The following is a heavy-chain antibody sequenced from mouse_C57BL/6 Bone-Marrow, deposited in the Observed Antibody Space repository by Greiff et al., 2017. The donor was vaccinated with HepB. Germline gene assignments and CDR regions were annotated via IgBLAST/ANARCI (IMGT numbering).Heavy chain of an antibody. Sequence: VQRVVSGGGLVKPGGSLKLSCAASGFTFSSYAMSWVRQTPEKRLEWVATISDGGSYTYYPDNVKGRFTIYRDNAKNNLYLQMRHLKSEDTAMYGCASGLTGLVFDNWGQGTNRTLSS. J-gene: IGHJ2*01. V-gene: IGHV5-4*01. CDR3: ASGLTGLVFDN. CDR2: ISDGGSYT. D-gene: IGHD2-2*01. CDR1: GFTFSSYA.